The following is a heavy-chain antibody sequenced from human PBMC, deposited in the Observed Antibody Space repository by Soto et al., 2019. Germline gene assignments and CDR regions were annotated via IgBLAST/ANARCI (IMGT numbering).Heavy chain of an antibody. CDR2: ISWDSGTI. CDR1: GFTFDDYA. D-gene: IGHD6-19*01. CDR3: VKDEGIAVAGHYYGMDV. J-gene: IGHJ6*02. V-gene: IGHV3-9*01. Sequence: EVQLVESGGGLVQRGRSLRLSCAASGFTFDDYAMHWVRQPPGKGLEWVSGISWDSGTIGYADSVKGRFTISRDNARKFLYLQMSGLRAEDTALYYCVKDEGIAVAGHYYGMDVWGQGTTVTVSS.